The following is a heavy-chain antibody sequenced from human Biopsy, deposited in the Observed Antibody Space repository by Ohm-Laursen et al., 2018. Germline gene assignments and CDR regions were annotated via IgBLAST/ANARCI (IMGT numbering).Heavy chain of an antibody. D-gene: IGHD2-15*01. J-gene: IGHJ3*01. Sequence: SDTLSLTCTVSAASVSGGNFYWSWVREPPRKGVGWVGYMYNPGNTNYSPSLKSRVTILLYTSKNQFSLKLSSVTVADAAVYYCARVEDCSGDNCPRLAFDLWGQGTTVIVSS. V-gene: IGHV4-61*01. CDR2: MYNPGNT. CDR1: AASVSGGNFY. CDR3: ARVEDCSGDNCPRLAFDL.